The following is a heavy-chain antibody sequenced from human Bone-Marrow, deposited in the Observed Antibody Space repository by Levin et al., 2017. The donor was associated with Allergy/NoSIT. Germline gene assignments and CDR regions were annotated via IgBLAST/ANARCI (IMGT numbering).Heavy chain of an antibody. CDR1: GFTFSSSA. CDR2: IVVGSGET. Sequence: SVKVSCKTSGFTFSSSAVQWVRQARGQRLEWIGWIVVGSGETNYVQKFQDRLTITRDMSTSTAYMELSSLRSEDTAVYYCAASANFDFWSGSSDYWGQGTLVPVSP. V-gene: IGHV1-58*01. D-gene: IGHD3-3*01. CDR3: AASANFDFWSGSSDY. J-gene: IGHJ4*02.